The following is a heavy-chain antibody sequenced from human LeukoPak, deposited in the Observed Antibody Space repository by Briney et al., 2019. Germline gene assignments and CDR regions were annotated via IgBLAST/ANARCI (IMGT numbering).Heavy chain of an antibody. D-gene: IGHD1-1*01. Sequence: SETLSLTCTVSGGSISSYYWSWIRQPPGKGLEWIGYIYYSGSTNYNPSLKSRVTISVDTSKNQFSLKLSSVTAADTAVYYCARHAVEAASRWFDPWGQGTLVTVSS. CDR2: IYYSGST. CDR1: GGSISSYY. V-gene: IGHV4-59*01. CDR3: ARHAVEAASRWFDP. J-gene: IGHJ5*02.